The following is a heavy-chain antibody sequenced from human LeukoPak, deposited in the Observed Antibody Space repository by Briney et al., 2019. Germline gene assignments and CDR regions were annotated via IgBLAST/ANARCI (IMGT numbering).Heavy chain of an antibody. J-gene: IGHJ3*02. CDR1: GLTFSSYG. V-gene: IGHV3-30*02. CDR3: AKDRGDYGGKYSGLYAFDI. D-gene: IGHD4-23*01. Sequence: GGSLRLSCAASGLTFSSYGVHWVRQAPGKGPEWVAFIRYDGSNKYYADSVKGRFTISRDNSKNTLYLQMNSLRAEDTAVYYCAKDRGDYGGKYSGLYAFDIWGQGTMVTVSS. CDR2: IRYDGSNK.